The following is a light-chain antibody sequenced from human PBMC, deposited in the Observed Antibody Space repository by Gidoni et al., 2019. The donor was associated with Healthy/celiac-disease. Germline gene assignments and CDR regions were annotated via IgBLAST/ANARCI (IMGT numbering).Light chain of an antibody. Sequence: EIVLTQSPATLSLSTGERATLSCRASQSVSSYLAWYQQKPGQAPRLLIYDASNRATGIPARFSGSGSGTDFTLTISLLVPEDFAVYYCQQRSNWPPLTFGGGTKVESK. CDR3: QQRSNWPPLT. CDR2: DAS. CDR1: QSVSSY. V-gene: IGKV3-11*01. J-gene: IGKJ4*01.